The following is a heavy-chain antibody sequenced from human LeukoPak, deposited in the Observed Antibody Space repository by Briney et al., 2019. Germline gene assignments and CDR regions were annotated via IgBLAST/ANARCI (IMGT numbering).Heavy chain of an antibody. CDR1: GFTFSDYF. D-gene: IGHD4-17*01. Sequence: GGSLRLSCAASGFTFSDYFMTWIRQAPGKGLEYISFITSSGTTTYYADSLKGRFTVSRDNAKNSLYLQMDSLRAEDTAVYYCARGDEGDTTVLRGGYFDYWGQGTLVTVSS. V-gene: IGHV3-11*04. J-gene: IGHJ4*02. CDR3: ARGDEGDTTVLRGGYFDY. CDR2: ITSSGTTT.